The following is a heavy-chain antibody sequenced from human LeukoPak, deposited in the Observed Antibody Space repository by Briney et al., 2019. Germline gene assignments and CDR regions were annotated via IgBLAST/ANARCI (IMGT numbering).Heavy chain of an antibody. CDR1: GGSFSGYY. Sequence: SETLSLTCAVYGGSFSGYYWSWIRQPPGKGLEWIGEINHSGSTNYNPSLKSRVTISVDTSKNQFSLKLSSVTAADTAVYYCASRKRGYSYGYSPKFDYWGQGTLVTVSS. CDR2: INHSGST. V-gene: IGHV4-34*01. D-gene: IGHD5-18*01. CDR3: ASRKRGYSYGYSPKFDY. J-gene: IGHJ4*02.